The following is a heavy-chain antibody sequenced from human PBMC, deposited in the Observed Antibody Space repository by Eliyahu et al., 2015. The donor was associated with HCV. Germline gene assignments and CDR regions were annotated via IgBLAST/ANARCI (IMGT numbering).Heavy chain of an antibody. J-gene: IGHJ6*02. V-gene: IGHV2-5*02. CDR2: IYWDDDK. Sequence: QITLKESGPTLVKPTQTLTLTCTFSGFSLSTIGVGVGWIRQPPGKALEWLALIYWDDDKRYSPSLESRLTISKDTSKNQVVLTMTNMDPEDTATYYCGHRLLHRYNWNYYGMDVWGQGTTVTVSS. CDR1: GFSLSTIGVG. D-gene: IGHD1-20*01. CDR3: GHRLLHRYNWNYYGMDV.